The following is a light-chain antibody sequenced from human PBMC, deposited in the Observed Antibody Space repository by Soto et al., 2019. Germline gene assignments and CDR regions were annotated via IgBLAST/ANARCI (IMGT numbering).Light chain of an antibody. J-gene: IGKJ1*01. CDR1: QSVSSD. V-gene: IGKV3D-15*01. Sequence: EIVMTQSPATLSVSPGEKATISCRASQSVSSDLAWYHQKPGQAPALLIYGASTRATGIPDRFSGSGSGTDFSLTISRLEPEDFAVYYCHLYDTSHGAFGQGTKVDIK. CDR3: HLYDTSHGA. CDR2: GAS.